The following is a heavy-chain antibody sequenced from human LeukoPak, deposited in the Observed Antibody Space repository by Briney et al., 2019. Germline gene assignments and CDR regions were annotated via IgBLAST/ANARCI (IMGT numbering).Heavy chain of an antibody. J-gene: IGHJ4*02. CDR3: ARAFAYDTSGYYHFDY. Sequence: ASVKVSCKASGFTPTNYDFNWMRQATGQGLEWMGWMNPKSGNTGYAQKFQGRITMSRNTSISTAYMELSSLRSEDTAVYYCARAFAYDTSGYYHFDYWGQGTLVTVSS. V-gene: IGHV1-8*01. CDR2: MNPKSGNT. CDR1: GFTPTNYD. D-gene: IGHD3-22*01.